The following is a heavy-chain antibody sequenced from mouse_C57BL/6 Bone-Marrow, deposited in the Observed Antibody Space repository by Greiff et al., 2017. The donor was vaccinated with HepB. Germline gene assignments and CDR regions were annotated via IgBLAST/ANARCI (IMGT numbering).Heavy chain of an antibody. CDR2: ISYDGSN. V-gene: IGHV3-6*01. Sequence: EVKVEESGPGLVKPSQSLSLTCSVTGYSITSGYYWNWIRQFPGNKLEWMGYISYDGSNNYNPSLKNRISITRDTSKNQFFLKLNSVTTEDTATYYCARANWDEEDYWGQGTTLTVSS. CDR3: ARANWDEEDY. CDR1: GYSITSGYY. D-gene: IGHD4-1*01. J-gene: IGHJ2*01.